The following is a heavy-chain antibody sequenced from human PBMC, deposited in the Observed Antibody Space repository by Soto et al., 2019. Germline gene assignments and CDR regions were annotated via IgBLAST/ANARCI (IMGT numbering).Heavy chain of an antibody. CDR3: AREGSLDYVLDD. J-gene: IGHJ4*02. D-gene: IGHD4-17*01. V-gene: IGHV3-33*01. CDR1: GFTFSSYG. Sequence: GGSLRLSCAASGFTFSSYGMHWVRQAPGKGLEWVAVIWYAGSNKYYADSGKGRFTISRDNSKNTLYLQMSSLRAEDTAVYCCAREGSLDYVLDDWGQGTRVTVSS. CDR2: IWYAGSNK.